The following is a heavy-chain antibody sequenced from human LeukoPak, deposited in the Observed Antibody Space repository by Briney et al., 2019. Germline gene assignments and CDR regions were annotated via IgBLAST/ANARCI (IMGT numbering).Heavy chain of an antibody. V-gene: IGHV1-2*02. J-gene: IGHJ4*02. D-gene: IGHD3-3*02. CDR1: GYTFTGYY. CDR3: ARGAFLEWSHFDY. CDR2: INSNSGGT. Sequence: ASVKVSCKASGYTFTGYYMHWVRQAPGQGLEWMGWINSNSGGTNYAQKFQGRVTMTRDTSISTAYMELSRLRSDDTAVYYCARGAFLEWSHFDYWGQGTLVTVSS.